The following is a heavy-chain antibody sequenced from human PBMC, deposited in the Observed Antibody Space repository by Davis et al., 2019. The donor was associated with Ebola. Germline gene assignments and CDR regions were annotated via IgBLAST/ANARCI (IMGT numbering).Heavy chain of an antibody. CDR2: IYYSGST. D-gene: IGHD3-10*01. V-gene: IGHV4-61*08. Sequence: SETLSLTCTVSGGSVSSGDYFWSWIRQPPGKGLEWIGYIYYSGSTNYNPSLKSRVTISVDTSKNQFSLKLSSVTAADTAVYYCAGIYGSGSYPFDYWGQGTLVTVSS. J-gene: IGHJ4*02. CDR3: AGIYGSGSYPFDY. CDR1: GGSVSSGDYF.